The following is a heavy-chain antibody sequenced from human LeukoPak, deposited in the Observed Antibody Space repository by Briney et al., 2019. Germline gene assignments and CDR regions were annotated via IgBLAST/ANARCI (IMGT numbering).Heavy chain of an antibody. CDR2: IYSGGST. J-gene: IGHJ5*02. Sequence: GGSLRLSCAASGFTVSSNYMSWVRQAPGKGLEWVSSIYSGGSTYYTDSVKGRFTISRDNSKNTLYLQMNSLRAEDTAVYYCAMEDIVVVVAALPSRFDPWGQGTLVTVSS. D-gene: IGHD2-15*01. CDR3: AMEDIVVVVAALPSRFDP. CDR1: GFTVSSNY. V-gene: IGHV3-66*01.